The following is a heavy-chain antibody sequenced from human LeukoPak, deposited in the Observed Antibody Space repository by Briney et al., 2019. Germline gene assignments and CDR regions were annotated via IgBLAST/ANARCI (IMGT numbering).Heavy chain of an antibody. J-gene: IGHJ4*02. CDR1: GGSISSYY. V-gene: IGHV4-4*07. Sequence: PSETLSLTCTVSGGSISSYYWSWIRQPAGKGLEWIGRIYTSGSTNYNPSLKSRVTISVDTSKNQFSLKLTSVTAADTAVYYCARGPEWELPNDYYFDFWGQGTLVTVSS. D-gene: IGHD1-26*01. CDR3: ARGPEWELPNDYYFDF. CDR2: IYTSGST.